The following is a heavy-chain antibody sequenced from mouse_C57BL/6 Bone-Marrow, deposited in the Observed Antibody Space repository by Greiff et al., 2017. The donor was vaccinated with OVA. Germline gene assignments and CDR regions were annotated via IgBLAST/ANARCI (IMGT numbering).Heavy chain of an antibody. CDR2: ISSGGSYT. CDR1: GFTFSSYG. D-gene: IGHD1-1*01. J-gene: IGHJ2*01. V-gene: IGHV5-6*01. CDR3: AREGYGSSYDFDY. Sequence: EVQVVESGGDLVKPGGSLKLSCAASGFTFSSYGMSWVRQTPDKRLEWVATISSGGSYTYYPDSVKGRFTISRDNAKNTLYLQMSSLKSEDTAMDYCAREGYGSSYDFDYWGQGTTLTVSS.